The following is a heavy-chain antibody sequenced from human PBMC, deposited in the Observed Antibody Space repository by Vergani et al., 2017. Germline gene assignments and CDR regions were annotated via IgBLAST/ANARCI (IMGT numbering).Heavy chain of an antibody. J-gene: IGHJ3*02. D-gene: IGHD6-6*01. V-gene: IGHV3-9*01. CDR3: AKDRSAARDAFDI. CDR1: GFTFDDYA. CDR2: ISWNSGSI. Sequence: EVQLVESGGGLVQPGRSLRLSCAASGFTFDDYAMHWVRQAPGKGLEWVSGISWNSGSIGYADSVKGRFTISRDNAKNSLYLQMNSLRAEDTDLYYCAKDRSAARDAFDIWGQGTMVTVSS.